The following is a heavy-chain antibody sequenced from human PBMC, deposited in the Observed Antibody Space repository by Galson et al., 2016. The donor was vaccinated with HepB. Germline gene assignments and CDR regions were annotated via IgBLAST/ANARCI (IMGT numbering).Heavy chain of an antibody. J-gene: IGHJ4*02. CDR1: GGSMTPYY. CDR2: IYFTGST. CDR3: AGGQLPGYYFDY. Sequence: SETLSLTCTVSGGSMTPYYWSWIRQAPGKALEWIAFIYFTGSTNHNPSLKSRVTISRDTSKNQFSLELTSVTAADTALYYCAGGQLPGYYFDYWGQGILVTVSS. D-gene: IGHD1-26*01. V-gene: IGHV4-59*01.